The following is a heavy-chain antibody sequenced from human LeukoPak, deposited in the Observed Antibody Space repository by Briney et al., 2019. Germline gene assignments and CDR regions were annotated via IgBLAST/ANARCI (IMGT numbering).Heavy chain of an antibody. V-gene: IGHV4-61*05. D-gene: IGHD3-3*01. CDR2: IYYSGST. CDR3: ARTVNDFWSGYPYFDY. Sequence: PSETLSLTCTVSGGSIRSSYYYWGWIRQPPGKGLEWIGYIYYSGSTNYNPSPKSRVTISVDTSKNQFSLKLSSVTAADTAMYYCARTVNDFWSGYPYFDYLGQGTLVHVSS. J-gene: IGHJ4*02. CDR1: GGSIRSSYYY.